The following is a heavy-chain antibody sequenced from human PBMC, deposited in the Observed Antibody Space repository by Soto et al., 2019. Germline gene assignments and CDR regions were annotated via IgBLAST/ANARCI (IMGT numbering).Heavy chain of an antibody. CDR3: ARDPLYCGGDCYSYGYFQH. V-gene: IGHV1-18*01. D-gene: IGHD2-21*02. J-gene: IGHJ1*01. CDR1: GYTFTNYG. Sequence: QVQLVQSGAEVKKPGASVKVSCKASGYTFTNYGISWVRQAPGQGLEWMGWISAYNGNTNFVQKLQGRVTMTTDTSTSTAYMELRSLRSDDTAVYYCARDPLYCGGDCYSYGYFQHWGQGTLVTVSS. CDR2: ISAYNGNT.